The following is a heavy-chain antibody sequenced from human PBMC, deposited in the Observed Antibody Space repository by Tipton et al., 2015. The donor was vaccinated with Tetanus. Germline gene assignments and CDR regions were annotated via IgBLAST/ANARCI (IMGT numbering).Heavy chain of an antibody. CDR3: ARDLRRYQQNNWFDP. CDR1: GDSISFYY. J-gene: IGHJ5*02. Sequence: TLSLTCFVSGDSISFYYWSWIRQPPGKGLEWIGYIYYSGNTKYNPSLKSRVTMSVDTSKNQFSLNLTSVTPADTAVYYCARDLRRYQQNNWFDPWGQGTLVTVSS. V-gene: IGHV4-59*01. D-gene: IGHD2-2*01. CDR2: IYYSGNT.